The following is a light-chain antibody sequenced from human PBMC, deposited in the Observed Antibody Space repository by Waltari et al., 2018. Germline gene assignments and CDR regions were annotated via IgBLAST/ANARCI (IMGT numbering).Light chain of an antibody. Sequence: EIVLTQSPGTLSLSPGERATLSCRASQTVRTTYLAWYQQKPGQAPTLRIYGASSRAPGIPDRCSGSGSGTDFCLTSSSLEPEDFAVYYCQQYDISPLTFGGGTKVEIK. V-gene: IGKV3-20*01. J-gene: IGKJ4*01. CDR2: GAS. CDR1: QTVRTTY. CDR3: QQYDISPLT.